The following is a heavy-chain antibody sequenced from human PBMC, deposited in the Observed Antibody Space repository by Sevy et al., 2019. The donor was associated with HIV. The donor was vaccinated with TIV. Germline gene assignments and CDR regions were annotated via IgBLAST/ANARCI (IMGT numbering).Heavy chain of an antibody. J-gene: IGHJ4*02. V-gene: IGHV5-51*01. CDR1: GYRFTSYW. CDR3: ARPKYFGSGSYYVDY. D-gene: IGHD3-10*01. CDR2: IYPDDSDT. Sequence: GESLKISCKGSGYRFTSYWIGWVRQMPGKGLEWMGIIYPDDSDTRYSPSFQGQVTISADKSINTAYLQWSSLKASDTAMYYCARPKYFGSGSYYVDYWGQGTLVTVSS.